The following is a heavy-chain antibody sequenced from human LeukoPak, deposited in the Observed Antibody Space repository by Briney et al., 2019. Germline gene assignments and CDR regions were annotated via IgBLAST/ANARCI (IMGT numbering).Heavy chain of an antibody. D-gene: IGHD6-13*01. V-gene: IGHV4-38-2*01. CDR3: ARGQQQLNWFDP. CDR1: GYSISSGYY. J-gene: IGHJ5*02. CDR2: IYHSGST. Sequence: PSETLSLTCAVSGYSISSGYYWGWIRQPPGKGREWIGSIYHSGSTYYNPSLKSRVTISVDTSKNQFSLKLSSVTAADTAVYYCARGQQQLNWFDPWGQGTLVTVSS.